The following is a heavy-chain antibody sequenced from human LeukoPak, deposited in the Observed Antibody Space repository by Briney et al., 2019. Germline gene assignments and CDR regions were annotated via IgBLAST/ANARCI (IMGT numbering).Heavy chain of an antibody. CDR1: GFTFSSYG. Sequence: GRSLRLSCAASGFTFSSYGMPWVRQAPGKGLEWVSAISGSGGSTYYADSVKGRFTISRDNSKNTLYLQMNSLRAEDTAVYYCATRRTGTFPNWGQGTLVTVSS. CDR3: ATRRTGTFPN. CDR2: ISGSGGST. J-gene: IGHJ4*02. D-gene: IGHD1-1*01. V-gene: IGHV3-23*01.